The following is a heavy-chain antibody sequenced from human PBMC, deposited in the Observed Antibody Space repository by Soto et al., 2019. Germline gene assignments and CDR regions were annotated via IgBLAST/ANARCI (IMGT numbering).Heavy chain of an antibody. CDR2: ISSSSSYI. Sequence: GGSLRLSCAASGFTFSSYSMNWVRQAPGKGLEWVSSISSSSSYIYYADSVKGRFTISRDNAKNSLYLQMSSLRAEDTAVYYCARNRDYDFWSGYYEWRPPPEQVGMDVWGQGTTVTVSS. D-gene: IGHD3-3*01. CDR1: GFTFSSYS. V-gene: IGHV3-21*01. J-gene: IGHJ6*02. CDR3: ARNRDYDFWSGYYEWRPPPEQVGMDV.